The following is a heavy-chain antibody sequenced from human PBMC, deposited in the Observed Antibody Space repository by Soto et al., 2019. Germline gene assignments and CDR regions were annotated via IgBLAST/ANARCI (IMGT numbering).Heavy chain of an antibody. Sequence: EVQLAESGGGLSQPRGSLRLSCAASGFTRSGYAMDWVRQAPGKGLEYVSGISSNGVGTYYANSVQGRFTISRDNSKNTVYLQMGSLRPEDMAVYYCARRARPDFYYMDVWGKGTTVTVSS. CDR3: ARRARPDFYYMDV. J-gene: IGHJ6*03. CDR1: GFTRSGYA. D-gene: IGHD6-6*01. CDR2: ISSNGVGT. V-gene: IGHV3-64*01.